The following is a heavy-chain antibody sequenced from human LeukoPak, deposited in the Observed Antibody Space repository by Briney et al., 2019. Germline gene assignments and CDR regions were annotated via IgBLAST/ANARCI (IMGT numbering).Heavy chain of an antibody. Sequence: GASVKVSCKASGYTFTSYAMHWVRQAPGQRLEWMGWINAGNGNTKYSQKLQGRVTITRDTSASTAYMELSSLRSEDTAVYYCARGYYGSGSYPSFGYWGQGTLVTVSS. D-gene: IGHD3-10*01. CDR2: INAGNGNT. CDR3: ARGYYGSGSYPSFGY. V-gene: IGHV1-3*01. CDR1: GYTFTSYA. J-gene: IGHJ4*02.